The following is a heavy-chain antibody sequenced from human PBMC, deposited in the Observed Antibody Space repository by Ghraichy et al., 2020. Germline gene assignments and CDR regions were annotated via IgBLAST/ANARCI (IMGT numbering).Heavy chain of an antibody. D-gene: IGHD3-3*01. CDR3: ARSDYDFWSGYYLGFWFDP. CDR2: IYYSGST. V-gene: IGHV4-59*01. J-gene: IGHJ5*02. CDR1: GGSISSYY. Sequence: SETLSLTCTVSGGSISSYYWSWIRRPPGKGLEWIGYIYYSGSTNYHPSLKSRVTISVDTSKNQFSLKLSSVTAADTAVYYCARSDYDFWSGYYLGFWFDPWGQGTLVTVSS.